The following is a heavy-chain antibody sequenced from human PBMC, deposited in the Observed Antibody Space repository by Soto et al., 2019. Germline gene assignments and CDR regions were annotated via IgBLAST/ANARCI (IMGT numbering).Heavy chain of an antibody. CDR2: ISESGST. V-gene: IGHV4-34*01. CDR1: GQSFSGHS. CDR3: ARGSGIVALPGELEDVNYDF. Sequence: QVQLQQWGAGLVKPSETLSLSCAVYGQSFSGHSWAWIRQPPGKGLEWMGEISESGSTYYNPSLKSRVTISTDTSKNQFSLKLNSVTAADTAAYFCARGSGIVALPGELEDVNYDFWGQGTLVNVSS. J-gene: IGHJ4*02. D-gene: IGHD1-1*01.